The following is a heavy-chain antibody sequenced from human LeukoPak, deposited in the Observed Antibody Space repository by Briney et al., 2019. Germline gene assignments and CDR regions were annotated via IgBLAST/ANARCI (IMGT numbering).Heavy chain of an antibody. CDR3: ARGPSYYYDSSGYYKEFDY. V-gene: IGHV3-48*03. CDR1: GFTFSSYE. Sequence: GSLRLSCAASGFTFSSYEMNWVRQAPGKGLEWVSYISSSGSTIYYADSVKGRFTISRDNAKNSLYLQMNSLRAEDTALYYCARGPSYYYDSSGYYKEFDYWGQGTLVTVSS. J-gene: IGHJ4*02. CDR2: ISSSGSTI. D-gene: IGHD3-22*01.